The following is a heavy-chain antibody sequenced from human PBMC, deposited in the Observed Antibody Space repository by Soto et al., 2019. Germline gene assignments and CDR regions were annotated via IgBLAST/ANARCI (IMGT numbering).Heavy chain of an antibody. V-gene: IGHV4-31*03. J-gene: IGHJ4*02. CDR1: GASVGRDDYY. CDR3: ARTWIGSPFDF. CDR2: IYYSGNT. D-gene: IGHD5-12*01. Sequence: LSLTCTVSGASVGRDDYYWSWIRQQPGKGLEWIGYIYYSGNTNYNPSLKSRLTISVDTSKNQFSLQLRSVTAADTAVYYCARTWIGSPFDFWGQGSLVTVSS.